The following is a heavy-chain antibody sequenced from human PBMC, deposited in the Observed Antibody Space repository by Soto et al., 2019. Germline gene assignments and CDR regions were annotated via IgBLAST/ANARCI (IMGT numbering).Heavy chain of an antibody. J-gene: IGHJ4*02. CDR1: GGSFSGYY. CDR2: INHSGNS. CDR3: ARRKTFSPYYFDY. D-gene: IGHD3-16*01. Sequence: QVQIQQWGAGLLKPSETLSLTCVVYGGSFSGYYWSWIRQSPGRGLEWIGEINHSGNSNYNPSLKSRITMSVDPPKNQFSLELSSVTAADTALYYCARRKTFSPYYFDYWGQGTLVTVSS. V-gene: IGHV4-34*01.